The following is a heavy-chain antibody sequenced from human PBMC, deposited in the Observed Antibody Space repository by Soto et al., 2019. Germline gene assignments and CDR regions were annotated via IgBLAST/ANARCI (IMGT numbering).Heavy chain of an antibody. CDR1: GFTFSSYA. Sequence: GGSLRLSCAAPGFTFSSYAMSWVRQAPGKGLEWVSAISGSGGSTYYADSVKGRFTISRDNSKNTLYLQMNSLRAEDTAVYYCAKGKTYYDILTDLYYFDYWGQGTLVTVSS. V-gene: IGHV3-23*01. CDR3: AKGKTYYDILTDLYYFDY. CDR2: ISGSGGST. J-gene: IGHJ4*02. D-gene: IGHD3-9*01.